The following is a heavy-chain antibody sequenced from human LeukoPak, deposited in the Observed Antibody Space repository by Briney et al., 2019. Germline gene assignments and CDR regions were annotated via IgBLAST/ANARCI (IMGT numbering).Heavy chain of an antibody. J-gene: IGHJ4*02. CDR2: ISAYNGST. D-gene: IGHD4-17*01. CDR3: ARERGDYGDYLQDY. Sequence: GASVKVSCKASGYTFTSYGISWVRQAPGQGLEWMGWISAYNGSTNYAQKLQGRVTMTTDTSTSTAYMELRSLRSDDTAVYYCARERGDYGDYLQDYWGQGTLVTVSS. V-gene: IGHV1-18*01. CDR1: GYTFTSYG.